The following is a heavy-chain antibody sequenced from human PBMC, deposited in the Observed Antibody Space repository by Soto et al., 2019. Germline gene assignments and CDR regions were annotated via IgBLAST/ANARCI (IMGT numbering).Heavy chain of an antibody. CDR1: GFTFSSYS. J-gene: IGHJ4*02. CDR2: ISSSSSYI. Sequence: GGSLRLSCAASGFTFSSYSMNWVRQAPGKGLEWVSSISSSSSYIYYADSVKGRFTISRDNAKNSLYLQMNSLRAEDTAVYYCARVRKILDDSSGYYLEGFDYWGQGTLVTVSS. D-gene: IGHD3-22*01. V-gene: IGHV3-21*01. CDR3: ARVRKILDDSSGYYLEGFDY.